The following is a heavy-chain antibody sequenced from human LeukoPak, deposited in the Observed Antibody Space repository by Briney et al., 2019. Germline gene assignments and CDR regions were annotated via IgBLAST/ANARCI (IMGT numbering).Heavy chain of an antibody. V-gene: IGHV3-21*01. CDR3: GRAFPPLRTASAGDL. CDR1: GFSFSDYD. D-gene: IGHD3-16*01. CDR2: ISGRSSHV. Sequence: GGSLRLSCSASGFSFSDYDMNWFRQAPGKGLEWISSISGRSSHVYYGDSVKGRFSISRDNAMNSVFLQMNSLGVKDTALYFCGRAFPPLRTASAGDLWGQGTLVTVSS. J-gene: IGHJ4*02.